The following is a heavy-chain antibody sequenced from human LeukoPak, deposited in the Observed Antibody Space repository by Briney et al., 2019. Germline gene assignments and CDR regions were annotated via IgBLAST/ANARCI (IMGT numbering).Heavy chain of an antibody. Sequence: SVKVSCKASGGTFSSCAISWVRQAPGQGLEWMGGIIPIFGTANYAQKFQGRVTITADESTSTAYMELSSLRSEDTAVYYCAREDYGGNSGLLGFGYWGQGTLVTVSS. CDR3: AREDYGGNSGLLGFGY. D-gene: IGHD4-23*01. J-gene: IGHJ4*02. V-gene: IGHV1-69*13. CDR1: GGTFSSCA. CDR2: IIPIFGTA.